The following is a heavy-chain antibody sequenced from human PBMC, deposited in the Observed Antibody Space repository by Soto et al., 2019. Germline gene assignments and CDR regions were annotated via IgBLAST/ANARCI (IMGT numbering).Heavy chain of an antibody. CDR1: GFTFSSNS. J-gene: IGHJ4*02. V-gene: IGHV3-21*01. D-gene: IGHD2-2*01. CDR2: ISSSSSYI. CDR3: ARDPHCSSTSCPDY. Sequence: PGGTLRLSCAVSGFTFSSNSINWGRKAPGKGLEWVSSISSSSSYIYYADSVKGRFTISRDNAKNSLYLQMNSLRAEDTAVYYCARDPHCSSTSCPDYWGQGTLVTVSS.